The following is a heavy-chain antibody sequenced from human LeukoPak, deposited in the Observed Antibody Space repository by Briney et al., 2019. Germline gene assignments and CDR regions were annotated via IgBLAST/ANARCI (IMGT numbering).Heavy chain of an antibody. CDR1: GRSFSGFY. CDR3: ASRRAVAGRGDYFDY. J-gene: IGHJ4*02. V-gene: IGHV4-34*01. CDR2: ITRSGSA. D-gene: IGHD6-19*01. Sequence: SETLSLTCAVYGRSFSGFYWSWIRHPPGKGLEWIGEITRSGSANYHPSLKRRVTISVDTPKNQFSLKLSSVTAADTAVYYCASRRAVAGRGDYFDYWRQGTLVTVSS.